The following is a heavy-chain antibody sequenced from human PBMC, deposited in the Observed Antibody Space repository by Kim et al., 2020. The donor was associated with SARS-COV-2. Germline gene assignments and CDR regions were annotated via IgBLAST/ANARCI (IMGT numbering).Heavy chain of an antibody. CDR2: ISSSSSYT. J-gene: IGHJ4*02. Sequence: GGSLRLSCAASGFTFSDYYMSWIRQAPGKGLEWVSYISSSSSYTNYADSVKGRFTISRDNAKNSLYLQMNSLRAEDTAVYYCARGYHRRYNWNLGRIDYWGQGTLVTVSS. V-gene: IGHV3-11*06. D-gene: IGHD1-20*01. CDR1: GFTFSDYY. CDR3: ARGYHRRYNWNLGRIDY.